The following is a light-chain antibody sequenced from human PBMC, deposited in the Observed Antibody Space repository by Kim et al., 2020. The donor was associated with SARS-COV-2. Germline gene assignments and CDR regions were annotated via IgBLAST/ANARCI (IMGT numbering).Light chain of an antibody. CDR2: WAS. V-gene: IGKV4-1*01. CDR1: QSVLYSSNNKNY. Sequence: RATINCKSSQSVLYSSNNKNYLAWYQQKPGQSPQLLIYWASTRESGVPDRFSGSGSGTDFTLTISSLQAEDVAVYYCQQYYTTPYSFGQGTKLEI. J-gene: IGKJ2*03. CDR3: QQYYTTPYS.